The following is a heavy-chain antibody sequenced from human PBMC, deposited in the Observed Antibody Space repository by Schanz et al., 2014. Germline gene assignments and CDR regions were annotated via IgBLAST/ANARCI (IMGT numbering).Heavy chain of an antibody. CDR3: VKDPDKYNWNDVEGMDV. Sequence: EVQVVESGGGLVQPGGSLRLSCAASGFTVSKNYMSWVRQAPGKGLEWVSIIYTDGSTYYADSVRDRFTISRDNSKNTLYLQMKSLRVEDTAVYYCVKDPDKYNWNDVEGMDVWGPGTTVTVSS. V-gene: IGHV3-66*01. D-gene: IGHD1-1*01. CDR1: GFTVSKNY. CDR2: IYTDGST. J-gene: IGHJ6*01.